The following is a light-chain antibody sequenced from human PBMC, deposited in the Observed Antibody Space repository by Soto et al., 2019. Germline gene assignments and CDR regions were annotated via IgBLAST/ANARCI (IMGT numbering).Light chain of an antibody. J-gene: IGKJ1*01. Sequence: EIVMTQSPATLSVSPGERATFSCRASQSVSSNLAWYQQKPGQAPRVLIYGASSRATGIPDRFSGSGSGTDFTLTISRLEPEDFAVYYCQQYGSSLRTFGQGTKVDIK. CDR2: GAS. V-gene: IGKV3-20*01. CDR1: QSVSSN. CDR3: QQYGSSLRT.